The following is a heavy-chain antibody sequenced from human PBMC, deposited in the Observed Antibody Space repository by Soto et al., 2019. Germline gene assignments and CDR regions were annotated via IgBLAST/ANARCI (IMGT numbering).Heavy chain of an antibody. CDR2: ISAYNGNT. CDR1: GYTFTSYG. CDR3: ATDITMVRGVFIG. J-gene: IGHJ4*02. V-gene: IGHV1-18*01. D-gene: IGHD3-10*01. Sequence: ASVKVSCKASGYTFTSYGISWVRQAPGQGLEWMGWISAYNGNTNYAQKFQGRVTMTEDTSTDTAYMELSSLRSEDTAVYYCATDITMVRGVFIGWGQGTLVTVSS.